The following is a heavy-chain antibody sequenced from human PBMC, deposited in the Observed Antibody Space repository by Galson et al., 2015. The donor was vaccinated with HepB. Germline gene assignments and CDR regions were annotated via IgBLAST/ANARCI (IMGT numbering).Heavy chain of an antibody. D-gene: IGHD3-16*01. CDR1: GFTFSSYS. CDR2: IWYDGSGK. J-gene: IGHJ6*02. V-gene: IGHV3-33*01. Sequence: SLRLSCAASGFTFSSYSMHWVRQAPGKGLEWVSVIWYDGSGKYYGDSVKGRFTISRDNSKNTLYLQMNSLRADDTAVYYCARDGGPYSMDVWGQGTTVTVS. CDR3: ARDGGPYSMDV.